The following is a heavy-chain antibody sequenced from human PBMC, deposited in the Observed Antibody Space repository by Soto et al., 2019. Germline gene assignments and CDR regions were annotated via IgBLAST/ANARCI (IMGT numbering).Heavy chain of an antibody. CDR3: AKDREYSYGYADY. CDR2: IPYDRGNS. J-gene: IGHJ4*02. CDR1: GFTFSSYG. Sequence: QVHLVESGGGVVQPGRSLRLPCAASGFTFSSYGMYWVRQAPGRGLEWVAFIPYDRGNSYYADSVKGRFTISRDNSKNTLYLQMNSLTAEDTAVYYCAKDREYSYGYADYWGQGALVTVSS. V-gene: IGHV3-30*18. D-gene: IGHD5-18*01.